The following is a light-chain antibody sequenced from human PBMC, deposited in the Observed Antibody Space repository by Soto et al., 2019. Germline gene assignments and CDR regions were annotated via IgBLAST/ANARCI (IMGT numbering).Light chain of an antibody. CDR2: DNN. CDR3: GTWDSSLRGV. CDR1: SSNIGNNY. V-gene: IGLV1-51*01. J-gene: IGLJ1*01. Sequence: QSVLTQPPSVSAAPGQKGTISCSGSSSNIGNNYVSWYQQLPGTAPKLLIYDNNKRPSGIPDRFSGSKSGTSATLGITGLQTGDEADYYCGTWDSSLRGVFGTGTKVTVL.